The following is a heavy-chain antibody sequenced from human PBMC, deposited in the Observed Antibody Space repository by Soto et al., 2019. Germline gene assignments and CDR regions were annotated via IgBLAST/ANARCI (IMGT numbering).Heavy chain of an antibody. Sequence: PSETLSLISAISGASISSSTYYWGWFRQPPGKGVEWIGNIYYSGSTHYNLSLKSRVTISVDTSRNQMSLKLSSVTAADTSVFYCVCLSTNSHAVAVWGQGTTVTVSS. CDR3: VCLSTNSHAVAV. CDR2: IYYSGST. J-gene: IGHJ6*02. D-gene: IGHD1-1*01. CDR1: GASISSSTYY. V-gene: IGHV4-39*01.